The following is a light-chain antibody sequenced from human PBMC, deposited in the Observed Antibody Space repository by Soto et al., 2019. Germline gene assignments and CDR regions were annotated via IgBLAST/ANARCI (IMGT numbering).Light chain of an antibody. J-gene: IGKJ1*01. CDR2: SAS. V-gene: IGKV1-39*01. CDR3: LQTYNSWT. Sequence: DIQMTQSPSSLSASVGDRVTITCRASQSIITYLHWYQQKPGKAPKLLIHSASTLQSGVPSRFSGSGSGTDFTLIISSLQPEDFASYYCLQTYNSWTFGQGTKVEIK. CDR1: QSIITY.